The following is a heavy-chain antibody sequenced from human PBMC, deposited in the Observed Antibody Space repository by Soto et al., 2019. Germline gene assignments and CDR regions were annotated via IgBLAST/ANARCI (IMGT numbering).Heavy chain of an antibody. V-gene: IGHV4-31*03. D-gene: IGHD2-15*01. J-gene: IGHJ5*02. CDR3: FRSGGFGWFEP. CDR2: IYYSGST. Sequence: SETLSLTCTVSGVSISSAGYYWSWIRQPPGKGLEWIGYIYYSGSTYYNPSLKSRVTISADTSKNQFSLRLSSVTAADTAVYYCFRSGGFGWFEPWGQGTLVTVSS. CDR1: GVSISSAGYY.